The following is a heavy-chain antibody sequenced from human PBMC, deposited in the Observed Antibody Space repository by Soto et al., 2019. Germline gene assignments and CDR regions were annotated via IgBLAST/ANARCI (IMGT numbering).Heavy chain of an antibody. J-gene: IGHJ6*02. Sequence: GSLRLSCAASGFTFSSYAMSWVRQAAGKGLEWVSAISGSGGSTYYADSVNGRFTISRDNSKNTLYLQMNSLRAEDTAVYYCAKDPTDYVLRSMDVWGQGTTVTVSS. D-gene: IGHD3-3*01. V-gene: IGHV3-23*01. CDR1: GFTFSSYA. CDR3: AKDPTDYVLRSMDV. CDR2: ISGSGGST.